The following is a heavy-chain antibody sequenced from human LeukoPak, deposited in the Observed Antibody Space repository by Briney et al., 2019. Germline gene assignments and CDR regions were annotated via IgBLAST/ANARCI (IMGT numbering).Heavy chain of an antibody. J-gene: IGHJ4*02. D-gene: IGHD2-8*01. V-gene: IGHV1-2*06. Sequence: GASVKVSCNASGYTFIDYYMHWVRQAPGQGLEWMGRIKPNSGDTNYAQKFQGRVTMTRGTSINTAYMELSRLKSDDTAVYYCARRVQTTGVFDYWSQGTLVTVSS. CDR1: GYTFIDYY. CDR3: ARRVQTTGVFDY. CDR2: IKPNSGDT.